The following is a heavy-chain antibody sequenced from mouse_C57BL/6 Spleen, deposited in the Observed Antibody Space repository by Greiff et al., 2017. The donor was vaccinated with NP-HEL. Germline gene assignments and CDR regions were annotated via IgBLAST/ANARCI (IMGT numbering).Heavy chain of an antibody. CDR2: IDPSDSYT. Sequence: VQLQQPGAELVKPGASVKLSCKASGYTFTSYWMQWVKQRPGQGLEWIGEIDPSDSYTNYNQKFKGKATLTVDTSSSTAYMQLSSLTSEDSAVYYCAKGYDYAGAYWGQGTLVTVSA. J-gene: IGHJ3*01. CDR1: GYTFTSYW. V-gene: IGHV1-50*01. D-gene: IGHD2-4*01. CDR3: AKGYDYAGAY.